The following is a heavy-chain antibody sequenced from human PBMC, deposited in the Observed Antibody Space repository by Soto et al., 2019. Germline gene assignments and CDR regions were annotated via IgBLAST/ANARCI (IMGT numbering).Heavy chain of an antibody. J-gene: IGHJ4*02. CDR3: GRDGGGYSYDLLDY. CDR1: GFTFSSYG. V-gene: IGHV3-33*01. Sequence: QVQLVESGGGVVQPGRSLRLSCAASGFTFSSYGMHWVRQAPGKGLEWVAVIWYDGSNKYYADSVKGRFTISRDNSKNTLYLQMNSLRAEDTAVYYCGRDGGGYSYDLLDYWGQGTLVTVSS. CDR2: IWYDGSNK. D-gene: IGHD5-18*01.